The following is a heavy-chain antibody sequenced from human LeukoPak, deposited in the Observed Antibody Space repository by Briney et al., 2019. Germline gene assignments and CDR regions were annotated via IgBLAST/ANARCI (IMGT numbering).Heavy chain of an antibody. CDR3: ARSLDSGYDLCY. V-gene: IGHV1-2*02. Sequence: ASVKVSCKASGYTFTSYDINWVRQATGQGLEWMGWMNPNSGGTNYAQKFQGRVTMTRDTSISTAYMELSRLRSDDTAVYYCARSLDSGYDLCYWGQGTLVTVSS. CDR2: MNPNSGGT. J-gene: IGHJ4*02. D-gene: IGHD5-12*01. CDR1: GYTFTSYD.